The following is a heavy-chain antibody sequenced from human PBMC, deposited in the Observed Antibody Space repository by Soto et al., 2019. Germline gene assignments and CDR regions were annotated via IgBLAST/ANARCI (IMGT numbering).Heavy chain of an antibody. V-gene: IGHV1-69*13. CDR3: ARGYYYDSSDTRGYFQH. CDR1: GGTFSSYA. CDR2: IIPIFGTA. D-gene: IGHD3-22*01. J-gene: IGHJ1*01. Sequence: ASVKVSCKASGGTFSSYAISWVRQAPGQGLEWMGGIIPIFGTANYAQKFQGRVTITADESTSTAYMELSSLRSEDTAVYYCARGYYYDSSDTRGYFQHWGQGTLVTVSS.